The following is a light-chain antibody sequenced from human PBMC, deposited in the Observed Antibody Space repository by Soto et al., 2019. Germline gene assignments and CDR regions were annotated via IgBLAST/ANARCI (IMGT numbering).Light chain of an antibody. CDR1: QSVSSN. V-gene: IGKV3-15*01. CDR3: QQYNNWPRT. Sequence: EIVMTQSPGTLSVSPGERATLSCRASQSVSSNLAWYQQKPSQAPRLLIYGPSTRATGIPARFSGSGSGTEFTLTISSLQSEDFAVYYCQQYNNWPRTFGQGTKVEIK. J-gene: IGKJ1*01. CDR2: GPS.